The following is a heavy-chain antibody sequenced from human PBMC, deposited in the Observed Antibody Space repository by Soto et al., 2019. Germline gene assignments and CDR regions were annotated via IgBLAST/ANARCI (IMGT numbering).Heavy chain of an antibody. D-gene: IGHD4-17*01. V-gene: IGHV4-31*03. J-gene: IGHJ4*01. CDR2: IYYSGST. Sequence: QVQLQESGPGLVKPSQTLSLTCTVSGGSISTGGYYWTWIRQHPGKGLEWIGYIYYSGSTYYNPALKSRVSISVDTSKNQFSLKLSSVTAADTAVYYCARGLSVTLFDNWGHGTLVTVSS. CDR3: ARGLSVTLFDN. CDR1: GGSISTGGYY.